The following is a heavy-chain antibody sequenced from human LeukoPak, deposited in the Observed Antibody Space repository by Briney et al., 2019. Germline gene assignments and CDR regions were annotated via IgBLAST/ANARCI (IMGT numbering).Heavy chain of an antibody. CDR3: ARGIYGDYEGDY. CDR1: GYTFTSYD. J-gene: IGHJ4*02. D-gene: IGHD4-17*01. Sequence: ASVKVSCKASGYTFTSYDINWVRQATGQGLEWMGWMNPNSGNTGYAQKFQGRVTMTRNTSISTAYMELSSLGSEDTAVYYCARGIYGDYEGDYWGQGTLVTVSS. V-gene: IGHV1-8*01. CDR2: MNPNSGNT.